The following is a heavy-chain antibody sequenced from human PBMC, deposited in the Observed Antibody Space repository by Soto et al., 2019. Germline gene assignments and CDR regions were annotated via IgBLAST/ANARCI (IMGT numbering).Heavy chain of an antibody. CDR2: IYHSGST. CDR3: ARGGGVASTGDDY. V-gene: IGHV4-30-2*01. CDR1: GGSINTATHS. Sequence: QLQLQESGSGLVKPSQTLSLTCAVSGGSINTATHSWSWIRQPPGKGLEWIGYIYHSGSTYYNPSVKGRGAISIDKSNTQFSLGLGSVIAADTAVYYCARGGGVASTGDDYWGQGILVTVSS. D-gene: IGHD2-15*01. J-gene: IGHJ4*02.